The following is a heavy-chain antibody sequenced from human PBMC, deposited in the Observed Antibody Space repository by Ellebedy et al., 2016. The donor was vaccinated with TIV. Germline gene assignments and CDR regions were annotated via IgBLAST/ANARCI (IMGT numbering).Heavy chain of an antibody. J-gene: IGHJ4*02. CDR3: ASWDFDY. D-gene: IGHD6-6*01. CDR1: GFTFSGSA. Sequence: GESLKISCAASGFTFSGSAIHWVRQASGKGLEWVGRIRSKANSYATAYAASVEGRFGISRDDSENTAYLQMNSLRAEDTAVYWCASWDFDYWGQGTLVTVSS. V-gene: IGHV3-73*01. CDR2: IRSKANSYAT.